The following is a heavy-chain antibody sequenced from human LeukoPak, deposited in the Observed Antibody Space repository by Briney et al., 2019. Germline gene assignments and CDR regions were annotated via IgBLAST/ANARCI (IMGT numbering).Heavy chain of an antibody. CDR2: ISHTGYT. J-gene: IGHJ5*02. CDR3: TRGLSIVVVNA. D-gene: IGHD2-21*01. CDR1: GYSISSNYY. Sequence: PSETLSLTCAVSGYSISSNYYWGWIRLPPGKGLEWIGTISHTGYTYYKPSLKSRVTMSLDTSKNQFSLKLSSVAAADTAVYFCTRGLSIVVVNAWGQGTLVTVSS. V-gene: IGHV4-38-2*01.